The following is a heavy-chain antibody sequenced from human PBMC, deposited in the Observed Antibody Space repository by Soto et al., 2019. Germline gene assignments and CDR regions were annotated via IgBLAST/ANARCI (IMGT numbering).Heavy chain of an antibody. CDR3: ARDLAAAGPFDY. J-gene: IGHJ4*02. Sequence: QVQLVQSGAEVKKPGASVKVSCKASGYTFTNYAFSWVRQAPGQGLEWMGWISAYNGNTNYPQXLQGRVTMTTDTXTSTAYMELRSLRSDXTAVYFCARDLAAAGPFDYWGQGTLVTVSS. CDR2: ISAYNGNT. V-gene: IGHV1-18*01. CDR1: GYTFTNYA. D-gene: IGHD6-13*01.